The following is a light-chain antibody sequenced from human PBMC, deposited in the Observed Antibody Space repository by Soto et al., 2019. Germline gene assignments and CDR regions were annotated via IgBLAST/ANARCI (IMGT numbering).Light chain of an antibody. CDR1: SSDVGGDNY. J-gene: IGLJ2*01. Sequence: QSVLTQPPSASGSPGQSVTLSCTGMSSDVGGDNYVSWYQQHPGKAPKLMIYEVTKRPSGVPDRFSGSKSGNTASLTVSGLQAEDEADYYCSSYAGSNSVLFGGGTQLTVL. CDR3: SSYAGSNSVL. CDR2: EVT. V-gene: IGLV2-8*01.